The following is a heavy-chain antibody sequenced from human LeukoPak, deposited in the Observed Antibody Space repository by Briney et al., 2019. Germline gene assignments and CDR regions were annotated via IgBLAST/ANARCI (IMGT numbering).Heavy chain of an antibody. Sequence: GGSLRLSCAASGFTFSSYAMHWVRQAPGKGLEWVSFISYDGSNKYYADSVKGRFTISRDNSKNTLYLQMNSLRAEDTAVYYCASGYRSGWYYVDNWGQGKLVTVSS. CDR3: ASGYRSGWYYVDN. V-gene: IGHV3-30-3*01. D-gene: IGHD6-19*01. CDR2: ISYDGSNK. CDR1: GFTFSSYA. J-gene: IGHJ4*02.